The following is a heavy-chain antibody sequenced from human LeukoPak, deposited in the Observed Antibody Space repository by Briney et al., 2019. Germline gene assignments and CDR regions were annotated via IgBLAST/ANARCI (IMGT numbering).Heavy chain of an antibody. CDR1: GYTFTSNY. J-gene: IGHJ5*02. CDR2: ISPSGGST. CDR3: ARQLHGSGSFIWFDP. Sequence: ASVKVSCKAFGYTFTSNYMHWVRQAPGQGPEWMGVISPSGGSTTYAQKFQGTVTLTRDMSTSTDYLELSSLRSEDTAVYYCARQLHGSGSFIWFDPWGQGTLVTVSS. D-gene: IGHD3-10*01. V-gene: IGHV1-46*01.